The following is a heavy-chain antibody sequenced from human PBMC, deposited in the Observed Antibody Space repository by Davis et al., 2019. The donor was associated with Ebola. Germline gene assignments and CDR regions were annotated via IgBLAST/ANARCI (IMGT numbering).Heavy chain of an antibody. Sequence: GESLNLYCAASGFTFSSYAMSWVRQAPGKGLEWVSAISGSGGSTYYADSVKGRFTISRDNSKHTLYLQMNSLRAEDTAIYYCAKDKNYDFWSGYPHDAFDIWGQGTMVTVSS. CDR3: AKDKNYDFWSGYPHDAFDI. CDR2: ISGSGGST. V-gene: IGHV3-23*01. J-gene: IGHJ3*02. CDR1: GFTFSSYA. D-gene: IGHD3-3*01.